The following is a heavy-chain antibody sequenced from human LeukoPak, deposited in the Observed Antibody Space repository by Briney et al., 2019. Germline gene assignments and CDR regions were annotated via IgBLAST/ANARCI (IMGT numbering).Heavy chain of an antibody. Sequence: SETLSLTCTVSGGSISSSNYYWGWIRQPPGKGLEWIGSIYYSGSTYYNPSLKSRVTISVDTSKNQFSLKLSSVTAADTAVYYCARDSRYYDSGSYYIYWGQGTLVTVSS. CDR2: IYYSGST. V-gene: IGHV4-39*07. CDR1: GGSISSSNYY. J-gene: IGHJ4*02. D-gene: IGHD3-10*01. CDR3: ARDSRYYDSGSYYIY.